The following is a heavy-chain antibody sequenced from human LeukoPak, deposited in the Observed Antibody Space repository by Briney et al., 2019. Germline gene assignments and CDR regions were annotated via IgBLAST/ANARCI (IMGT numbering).Heavy chain of an antibody. CDR1: GGTFSSYA. Sequence: SAKVSCKASGGTFSSYAISWVRQAPGQGLEWMGGIIPIFGTANYAQKFQGRVTITADESTSTAYMELSSLRSEDTAVYYCASGSSGGVATMYWGQGTLVTVSS. V-gene: IGHV1-69*13. J-gene: IGHJ4*02. CDR3: ASGSSGGVATMY. D-gene: IGHD5-12*01. CDR2: IIPIFGTA.